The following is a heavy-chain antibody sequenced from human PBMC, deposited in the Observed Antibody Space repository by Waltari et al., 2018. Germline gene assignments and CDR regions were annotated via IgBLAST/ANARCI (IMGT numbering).Heavy chain of an antibody. CDR1: GYTFTGYY. J-gene: IGHJ5*01. CDR2: INPNSGGT. Sequence: QVQLVQRGAEVKKPGASVKVSWKASGYTFTGYYIHWVRQAPGQGLEWMGRINPNSGGTNYAQKFQGRVTMTRDTSINTAYMELSRLRPDDTAVYYCAKGQEHYYDNSGSFVSWGQGTLVTVSS. CDR3: AKGQEHYYDNSGSFVS. D-gene: IGHD3-22*01. V-gene: IGHV1-2*06.